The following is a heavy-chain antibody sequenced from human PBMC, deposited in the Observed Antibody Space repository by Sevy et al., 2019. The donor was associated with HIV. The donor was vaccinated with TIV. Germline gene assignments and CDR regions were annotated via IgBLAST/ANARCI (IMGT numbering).Heavy chain of an antibody. D-gene: IGHD3-3*01. J-gene: IGHJ6*01. CDR3: AIRGGQYDLGMDV. CDR1: GFTFSSYE. V-gene: IGHV3-48*03. CDR2: ISSSGSTI. Sequence: GGSLRLSCAASGFTFSSYEMNWVRQAPGKGQEWVSYISSSGSTIYYADSVRGRFTISRDNAKKSLYLQMNSLRAEDTAVYYCAIRGGQYDLGMDVWGQGTMVTVSS.